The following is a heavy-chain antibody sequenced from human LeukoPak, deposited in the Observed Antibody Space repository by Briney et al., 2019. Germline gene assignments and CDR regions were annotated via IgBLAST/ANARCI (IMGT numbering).Heavy chain of an antibody. V-gene: IGHV4-4*07. CDR2: IYTSGST. CDR3: ARTTMIVVVITKDWYFDL. J-gene: IGHJ2*01. D-gene: IGHD3-22*01. Sequence: SETLSLTCTVSGGSISSYYWSWIRQPAGKGLEWIGRIYTSGSTNYNPSLKSRVTMSVDTSKNQFSLKLSSVTAADTAVYYCARTTMIVVVITKDWYFDLWGRGSLVTVSS. CDR1: GGSISSYY.